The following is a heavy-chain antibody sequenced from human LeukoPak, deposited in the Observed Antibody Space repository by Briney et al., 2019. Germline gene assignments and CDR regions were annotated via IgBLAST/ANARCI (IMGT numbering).Heavy chain of an antibody. Sequence: GESLRISCKGSGYSFTSYWISWVRQMPGKGLEWMGRIDPSDSYTNYSPSYQGHVTISADKSISTAYLQWSSLKASDTAMYYCARHRFGDSNIDYWGQGTLVTVSS. J-gene: IGHJ4*02. CDR2: IDPSDSYT. V-gene: IGHV5-10-1*01. D-gene: IGHD3-10*01. CDR1: GYSFTSYW. CDR3: ARHRFGDSNIDY.